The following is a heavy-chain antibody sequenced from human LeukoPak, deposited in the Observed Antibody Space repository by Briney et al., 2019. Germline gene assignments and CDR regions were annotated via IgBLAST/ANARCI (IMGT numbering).Heavy chain of an antibody. Sequence: GGSLRLSCAASGFTFSSYSMNWVRQAPGKGLEGVSSISSSSSYIYYADSVKGRFTISRDNAKNSLYLQMNSLRAEDTTVYYCARDKYYGSGSYDPSDYWGQGTLVTVSS. J-gene: IGHJ4*02. CDR1: GFTFSSYS. CDR3: ARDKYYGSGSYDPSDY. D-gene: IGHD3-10*01. V-gene: IGHV3-21*03. CDR2: ISSSSSYI.